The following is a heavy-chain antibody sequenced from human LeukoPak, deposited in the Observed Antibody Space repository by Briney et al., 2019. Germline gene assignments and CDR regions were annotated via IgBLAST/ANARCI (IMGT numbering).Heavy chain of an antibody. CDR3: ASFGVVTAYFDY. J-gene: IGHJ4*02. V-gene: IGHV4-34*01. D-gene: IGHD2-21*02. Sequence: SETLSLTCAVYGGSFSGYYWSWIRQPPGKGLDWIGEINHSGSTNYNPSLKSRVTISVDTSKNQFSLKLSSVTAADTAVYYCASFGVVTAYFDYWGQGTLVTVSS. CDR1: GGSFSGYY. CDR2: INHSGST.